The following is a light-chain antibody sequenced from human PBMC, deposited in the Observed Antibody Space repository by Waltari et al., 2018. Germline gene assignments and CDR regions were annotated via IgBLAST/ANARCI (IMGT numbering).Light chain of an antibody. Sequence: QSALTQPASVSGSPGQSITISCTGSSSDVGSYKFVSWYQQHPGKAPQLMIYGGSQRPSGVFHRFSGYKSGNTASLTISGLRAEDEADYYCCSYAGSSPHVIFGGGTKLTVL. CDR3: CSYAGSSPHVI. V-gene: IGLV2-23*01. CDR2: GGS. J-gene: IGLJ2*01. CDR1: SSDVGSYKF.